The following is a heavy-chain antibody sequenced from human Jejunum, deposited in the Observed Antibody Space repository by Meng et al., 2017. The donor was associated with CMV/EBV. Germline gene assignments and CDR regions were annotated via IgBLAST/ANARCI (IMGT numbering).Heavy chain of an antibody. CDR3: ARADLHTHMDV. CDR1: GFTVSNSF. Sequence: CAASGFTVSNSFVAWVRQPPGKGLEWVSVMYNIGGTYYADSVRGRFAISRDNSKNTVFLQMNSLRVDDTAVYFCARADLHTHMDVWGHGTTVTVSS. D-gene: IGHD4-11*01. CDR2: MYNIGGT. V-gene: IGHV3-53*03. J-gene: IGHJ6*02.